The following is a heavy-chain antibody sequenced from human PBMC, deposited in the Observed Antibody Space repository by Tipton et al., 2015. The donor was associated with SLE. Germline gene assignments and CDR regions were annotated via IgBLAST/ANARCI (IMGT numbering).Heavy chain of an antibody. Sequence: TLSLTCTVSGGSISSSDDYWGWIRQSPGKELEWIGSTYFSGSTYYNPSLKSRVTTSVDMSKNQFSLKLSSVTAADTAVYYCAIGGLDAFDIWGQGTMVTVSS. D-gene: IGHD3-10*01. J-gene: IGHJ3*02. CDR3: AIGGLDAFDI. V-gene: IGHV4-39*07. CDR2: TYFSGST. CDR1: GGSISSSDDY.